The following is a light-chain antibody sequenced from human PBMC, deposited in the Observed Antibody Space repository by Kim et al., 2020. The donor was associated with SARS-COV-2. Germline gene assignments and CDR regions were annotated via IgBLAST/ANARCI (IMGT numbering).Light chain of an antibody. V-gene: IGKV3-11*01. CDR3: QQRSNWH. J-gene: IGKJ3*01. Sequence: EIVLTQSPATLSLSPGERATLSCRASQSVSSYLAWYQQKPGQAPRLLIYDASNRATGIPARFSGSGSGTDFTLTISSLEPEDFAVYYCQQRSNWHFGPGTKVDIK. CDR2: DAS. CDR1: QSVSSY.